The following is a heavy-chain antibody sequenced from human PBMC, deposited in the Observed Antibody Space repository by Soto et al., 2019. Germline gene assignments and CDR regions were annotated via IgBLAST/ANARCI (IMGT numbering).Heavy chain of an antibody. Sequence: ASVKVSCKASGYTFTSYAMHWVRQAPGQRLEWMGWINAGNGNTKYSQKFQGRVTITRDTSASTAYMELSSLRSEDTAVYYCARVASIAARTKNWFDPWGQGTLVTVSS. V-gene: IGHV1-3*01. D-gene: IGHD6-6*01. CDR3: ARVASIAARTKNWFDP. J-gene: IGHJ5*02. CDR2: INAGNGNT. CDR1: GYTFTSYA.